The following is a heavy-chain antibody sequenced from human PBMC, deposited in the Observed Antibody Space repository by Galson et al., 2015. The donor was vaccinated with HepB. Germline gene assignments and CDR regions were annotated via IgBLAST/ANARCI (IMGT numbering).Heavy chain of an antibody. V-gene: IGHV3-11*06. CDR3: VRDPPLGTPFDH. CDR2: IDSSSSYT. CDR1: GFTVGNNY. J-gene: IGHJ4*02. Sequence: SLRLSCAASGFTVGNNYMSWVRQAPGKGLEWVASIDSSSSYTYYADSLKGRFTISRDNAKNSLYLQMNSLRPEDTAVYYCVRDPPLGTPFDHWGQGTLVTVSS. D-gene: IGHD7-27*01.